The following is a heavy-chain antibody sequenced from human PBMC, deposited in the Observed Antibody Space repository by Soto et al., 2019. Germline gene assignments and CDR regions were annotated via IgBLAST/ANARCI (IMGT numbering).Heavy chain of an antibody. CDR1: GFTFGDYA. CDR3: TRGDLGSGWYKLSVPPYDAFDI. J-gene: IGHJ3*02. V-gene: IGHV3-49*03. D-gene: IGHD6-19*01. Sequence: GGSLRLSCTASGFTFGDYAMSWFRQAPGKGLEWVGFIRSKAYGGTTEYAASVKGRFTISRDDSKSIAYLQMNSLKTEDTAVYYCTRGDLGSGWYKLSVPPYDAFDIWGQGTMVTVSS. CDR2: IRSKAYGGTT.